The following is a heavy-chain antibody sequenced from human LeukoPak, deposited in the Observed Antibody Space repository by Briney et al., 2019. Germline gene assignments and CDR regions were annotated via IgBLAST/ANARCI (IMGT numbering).Heavy chain of an antibody. CDR2: INYSGST. CDR1: GGSISSYY. J-gene: IGHJ3*02. Sequence: SETLSLTCTVSGGSISSYYWSWIRQPPGKGLEWIGNINYSGSTNYNPSLKSRVTMSVDTSKDQFSLKLSSVTAADTAVYYCARLPLSIGERKEDAFDIWGQGTMVTVSS. V-gene: IGHV4-59*08. CDR3: ARLPLSIGERKEDAFDI. D-gene: IGHD5/OR15-5a*01.